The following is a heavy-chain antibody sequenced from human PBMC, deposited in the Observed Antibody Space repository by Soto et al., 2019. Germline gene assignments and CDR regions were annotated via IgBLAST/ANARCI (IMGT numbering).Heavy chain of an antibody. D-gene: IGHD2-2*01. J-gene: IGHJ6*02. CDR3: ARSSPYIVVRKPTGNQDYYGMDV. V-gene: IGHV1-69*01. Sequence: QVQLVQSGAEVKKPGSSVKVFCKASGGTFSNYTISWVRQAPGQGLEWMGGIIPVFGTTDYEQKFQGRVTITADRSTSTAYMKLSSLRSAATAVYYCARSSPYIVVRKPTGNQDYYGMDVWGQGTTVTVSS. CDR2: IIPVFGTT. CDR1: GGTFSNYT.